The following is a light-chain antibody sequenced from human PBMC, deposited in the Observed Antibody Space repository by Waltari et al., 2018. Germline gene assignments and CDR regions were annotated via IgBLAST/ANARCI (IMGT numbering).Light chain of an antibody. V-gene: IGKV1-16*01. CDR2: GST. CDR3: HQYNSYPPT. J-gene: IGKJ4*01. CDR1: QGISYY. Sequence: DIQLTQSPSSLSASVGDSVTITCRASQGISYYVAWFQLKPGRAPKPLIFGSTTLLSGVPSIFRGSGSGTYFTLTISDLQPDDFATYSCHQYNSYPPTFGGGTNV.